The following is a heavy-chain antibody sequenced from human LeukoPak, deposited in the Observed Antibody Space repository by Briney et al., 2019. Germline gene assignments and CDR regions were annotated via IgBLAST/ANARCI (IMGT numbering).Heavy chain of an antibody. CDR1: GFAFSTYW. V-gene: IGHV3-7*01. J-gene: IGHJ4*02. Sequence: GGSLRLSCAASGFAFSTYWMKWVRQAPGRGVEGVASIKDDGSANYYVDSVKGRFTISRDNAKNSLYLRMNSLRVEDTAVYYCARQKSGVAVAGPGDHWGTGTLVTVSS. CDR3: ARQKSGVAVAGPGDH. D-gene: IGHD6-19*01. CDR2: IKDDGSAN.